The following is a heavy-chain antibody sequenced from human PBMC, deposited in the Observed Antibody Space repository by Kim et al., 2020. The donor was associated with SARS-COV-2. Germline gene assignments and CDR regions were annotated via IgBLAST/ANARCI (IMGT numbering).Heavy chain of an antibody. J-gene: IGHJ4*02. V-gene: IGHV3-73*01. CDR2: KANSYAT. Sequence: KANSYATAYAASVKGRFTISRDDSKNTAYLQMNSLKTEDTAVYYCYYGGGWGQGTLVTVSS. CDR3: YYGGG. D-gene: IGHD1-26*01.